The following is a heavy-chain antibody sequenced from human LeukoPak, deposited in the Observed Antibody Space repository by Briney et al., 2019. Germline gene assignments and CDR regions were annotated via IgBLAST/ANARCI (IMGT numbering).Heavy chain of an antibody. D-gene: IGHD3-3*01. Sequence: ASVKVSCKTSGYTFTSYGISWVRQAPGQGLEWMGWISAYNGNTIFAQKVQDRVTMTTDTSTSTAYMELRSLRSDDTAVYYCARGPDFWSGYHYFDYWGQGTLVTVSS. CDR1: GYTFTSYG. J-gene: IGHJ4*02. V-gene: IGHV1-18*01. CDR3: ARGPDFWSGYHYFDY. CDR2: ISAYNGNT.